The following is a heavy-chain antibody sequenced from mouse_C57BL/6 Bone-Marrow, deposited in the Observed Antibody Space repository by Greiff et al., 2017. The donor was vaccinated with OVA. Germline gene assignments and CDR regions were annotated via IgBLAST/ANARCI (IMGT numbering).Heavy chain of an antibody. CDR1: GFTFSDYG. CDR3: ARGRLPPLWYFDV. Sequence: EVQLQQSGGGLVKPGGSLKLSCAASGFTFSDYGMHWVRQAPEKGLEWVAYISSGSSTIYYADTVKGRFTISRDNAKNTLFLQMTSLRSEDTAMYYCARGRLPPLWYFDVWGTGTTVTVSS. CDR2: ISSGSSTI. J-gene: IGHJ1*03. V-gene: IGHV5-17*01. D-gene: IGHD2-2*01.